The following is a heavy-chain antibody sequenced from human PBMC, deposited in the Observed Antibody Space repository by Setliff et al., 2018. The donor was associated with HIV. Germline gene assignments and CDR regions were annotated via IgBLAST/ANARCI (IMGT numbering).Heavy chain of an antibody. CDR1: GYTFTRSD. CDR3: ARSGPRDYDYWNNQPRRYFDL. Sequence: ASVKVSCKASGYTFTRSDINWVRQAMGHGPEWMGWVNPKSGDAGHTQKFQDRLTITRNTSTNTVYMELGGLTPEDTAVYFCARSGPRDYDYWNNQPRRYFDLWGRGTPVTVSS. V-gene: IGHV1-8*03. CDR2: VNPKSGDA. D-gene: IGHD3-16*01. J-gene: IGHJ2*01.